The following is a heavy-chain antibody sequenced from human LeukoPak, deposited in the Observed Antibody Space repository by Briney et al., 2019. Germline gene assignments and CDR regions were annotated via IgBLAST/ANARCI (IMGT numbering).Heavy chain of an antibody. D-gene: IGHD3-10*01. CDR3: ARDRVTMVRGVDYYYYGMDV. Sequence: PGRSLRLSCAASGFTFSSYALHWVRQAPGKGLEWVAFISYDGGNKYYADSVKGRFTISRDNSKNTVLLQMNSLRAEDTAVYYCARDRVTMVRGVDYYYYGMDVWGQGTTVTVSS. CDR1: GFTFSSYA. J-gene: IGHJ6*02. CDR2: ISYDGGNK. V-gene: IGHV3-30-3*01.